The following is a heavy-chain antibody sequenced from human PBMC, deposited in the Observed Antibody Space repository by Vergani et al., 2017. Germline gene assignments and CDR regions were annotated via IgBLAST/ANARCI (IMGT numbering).Heavy chain of an antibody. CDR1: CDSHLSTHYL. CDR3: ASKRGACRAAYCHSYDF. V-gene: IGHV4-39*01. J-gene: IGHJ4*02. D-gene: IGHD2-15*01. Sequence: QVQLQESGPGLVKPSETLSLTYTVSCDSHLSTHYLWRWLPHPPGRGLECIGSMDYSGSTSYNPSLESRISISFETPKNQFSLRLTSVTAADTAVYYCASKRGACRAAYCHSYDFWGPGTLVGVSS. CDR2: MDYSGST.